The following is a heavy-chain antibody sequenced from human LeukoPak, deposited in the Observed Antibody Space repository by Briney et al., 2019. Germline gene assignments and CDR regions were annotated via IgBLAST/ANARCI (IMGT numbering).Heavy chain of an antibody. CDR3: ARGRHYYDSRGCSDAFDI. Sequence: GGSLRLSCAASGFTFSDYYMNWIRQAPGKGLEWIAYISGRDNSIYYADSVTGRFTISRDNAKNSLYLQMDSLRAEDTAVYYCARGRHYYDSRGCSDAFDIWGQGTMVTVSS. CDR1: GFTFSDYY. CDR2: ISGRDNSI. D-gene: IGHD3-22*01. V-gene: IGHV3-11*01. J-gene: IGHJ3*02.